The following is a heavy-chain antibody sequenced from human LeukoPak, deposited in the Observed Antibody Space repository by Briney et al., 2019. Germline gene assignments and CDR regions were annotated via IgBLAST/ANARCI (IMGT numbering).Heavy chain of an antibody. CDR2: ISYDGSNK. D-gene: IGHD3-22*01. CDR3: AKGVGGSSGYYGPD. Sequence: PGGSLRLSCAASGFTFSSYGMHWVRQAPGKGLEWVAVISYDGSNKYYADSVKGRFTISRDNSKNTLYLQMNSLRAEDTAVYYCAKGVGGSSGYYGPDWGQGTPVTVSS. J-gene: IGHJ4*02. V-gene: IGHV3-30*18. CDR1: GFTFSSYG.